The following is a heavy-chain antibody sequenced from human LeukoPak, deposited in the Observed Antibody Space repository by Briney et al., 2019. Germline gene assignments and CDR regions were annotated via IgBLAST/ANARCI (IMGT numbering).Heavy chain of an antibody. CDR2: ISAYNGNT. D-gene: IGHD6-6*01. CDR1: GYTFTSYG. J-gene: IGHJ1*01. V-gene: IGHV1-18*01. Sequence: VASVKVSCKASGYTFTSYGISWVRQAPGQGLEWMGWISAYNGNTNYAQKFQGRVTMTRDTSTSTVYMDVSSLRSDDTAVYYCATIAASDAEYFQHWGQGTLVTVSS. CDR3: ATIAASDAEYFQH.